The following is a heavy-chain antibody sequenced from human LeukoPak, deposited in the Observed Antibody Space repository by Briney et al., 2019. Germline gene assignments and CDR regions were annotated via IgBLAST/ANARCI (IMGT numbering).Heavy chain of an antibody. CDR2: ISGSSSDI. V-gene: IGHV3-21*01. CDR1: GFTFDDYA. D-gene: IGHD3-22*01. J-gene: IGHJ4*02. Sequence: GGSLRLSCAASGFTFDDYAMHWVRQAPGKGLEWVSSISGSSSDIYYADSVKGRFTISRDNAKKSVFLQINNLRAEDTAIYYCARRGYHDRSGYDHWGQGTLVTVSS. CDR3: ARRGYHDRSGYDH.